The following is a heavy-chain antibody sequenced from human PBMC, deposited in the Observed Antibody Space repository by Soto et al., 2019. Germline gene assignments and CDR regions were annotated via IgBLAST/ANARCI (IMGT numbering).Heavy chain of an antibody. Sequence: QVQLVQSGAEVKKPGSSVKFSCTASGGTFISYAISWVRQAPGQVLEWMGGIIPIVGTADYAQKFQGRVTITADDSTRTAYMERSSLVSEDTAVYYSARGITGTVSYYYGMDVWGKGTTVTVSS. CDR2: IIPIVGTA. CDR3: ARGITGTVSYYYGMDV. V-gene: IGHV1-69*12. CDR1: GGTFISYA. D-gene: IGHD1-20*01. J-gene: IGHJ6*04.